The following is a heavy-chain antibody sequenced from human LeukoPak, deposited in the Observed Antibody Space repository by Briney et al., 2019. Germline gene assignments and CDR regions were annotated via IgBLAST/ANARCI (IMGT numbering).Heavy chain of an antibody. CDR3: ASWGSSYLQFYYGMDV. D-gene: IGHD6-13*01. CDR2: IYSGGST. J-gene: IGHJ6*02. V-gene: IGHV3-66*01. Sequence: GGSLRLSCAASGITVSSNYMSWVRQAPGKGLEWVSVIYSGGSTYYADSVKGRFTISRDSSKNTLHLQMNSLRAEDTAVYYCASWGSSYLQFYYGMDVWGQGTTVTVSS. CDR1: GITVSSNY.